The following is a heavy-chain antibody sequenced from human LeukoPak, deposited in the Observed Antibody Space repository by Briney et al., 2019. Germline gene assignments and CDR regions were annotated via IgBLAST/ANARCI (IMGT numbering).Heavy chain of an antibody. CDR3: ARSSRSDY. V-gene: IGHV1-8*01. J-gene: IGHJ4*02. Sequence: ASVKVSCKASGYTFTSYDINWVRQATRPGLEWMGWMNPNSGNTGYAQQFQGRGTMTRNTSISTAYMELSSLRSEDTAVYYCARSSRSDYWGQGTLVTVSS. D-gene: IGHD1-26*01. CDR1: GYTFTSYD. CDR2: MNPNSGNT.